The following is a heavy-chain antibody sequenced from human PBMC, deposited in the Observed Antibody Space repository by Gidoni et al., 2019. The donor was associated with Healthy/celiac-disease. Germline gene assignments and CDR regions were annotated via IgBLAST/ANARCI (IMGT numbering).Heavy chain of an antibody. J-gene: IGHJ4*02. V-gene: IGHV1-69*01. Sequence: QVQLVQSGAEVKKPGSSVKVSCTASGGTFISYAISWVRQAPGPGLEWMGGIIPSFGTANYAQKFQGRVTITADESTSTAYMELSSLRSEDTAVYYCCWSEGGLWLDLGLPWGQGTLVTVSS. CDR2: IIPSFGTA. CDR3: CWSEGGLWLDLGLP. D-gene: IGHD6-19*01. CDR1: GGTFISYA.